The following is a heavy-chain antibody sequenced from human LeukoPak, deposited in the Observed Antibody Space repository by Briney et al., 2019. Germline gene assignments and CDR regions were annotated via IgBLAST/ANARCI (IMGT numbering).Heavy chain of an antibody. CDR1: GFTFSSYA. D-gene: IGHD5-12*01. J-gene: IGHJ3*02. V-gene: IGHV3-64D*06. Sequence: PGGSLRLSCSASGFTFSSYAMHWVRQAPGKGLGYVSAISSNGGSTYYADSVKGRFTISRDNSKNTLYLQMSSLRAEDTAVYYCVKVYQAYSGYDQQTAFDIWGQGTMVTVS. CDR3: VKVYQAYSGYDQQTAFDI. CDR2: ISSNGGST.